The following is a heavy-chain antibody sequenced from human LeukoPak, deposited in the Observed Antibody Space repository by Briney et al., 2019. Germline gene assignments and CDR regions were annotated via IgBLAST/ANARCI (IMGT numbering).Heavy chain of an antibody. CDR1: GGTFSSYA. J-gene: IGHJ6*02. Sequence: ASVKVSCKASGGTFSSYAISWVRQAPGQGLEWMGGIIPIFGTANYAQKFQGRVTITADESTSTAYMELSSLRAEDTAGYYCARAPPTDTLDDYYYYGMDVWGQGTTVTVSS. V-gene: IGHV1-69*13. CDR3: ARAPPTDTLDDYYYYGMDV. D-gene: IGHD5-18*01. CDR2: IIPIFGTA.